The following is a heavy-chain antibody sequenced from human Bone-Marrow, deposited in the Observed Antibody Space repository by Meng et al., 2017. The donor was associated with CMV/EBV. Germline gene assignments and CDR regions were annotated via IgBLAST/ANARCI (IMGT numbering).Heavy chain of an antibody. D-gene: IGHD4-11*01. CDR3: ASLPLYSNPPANYYYGMDV. V-gene: IGHV4-34*01. CDR2: INHSGST. J-gene: IGHJ6*02. CDR1: GGSFSGYY. Sequence: ESLKISCAVYGGSFSGYYWSWIRQPPGKGLEWIGEINHSGSTNYNPSLKSRVTISVDTSKNQFSLKLSSVTAADTAVYYCASLPLYSNPPANYYYGMDVWGQGTTVTVSS.